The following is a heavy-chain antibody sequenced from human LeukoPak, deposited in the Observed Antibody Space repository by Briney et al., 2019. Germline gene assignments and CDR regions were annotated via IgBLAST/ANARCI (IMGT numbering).Heavy chain of an antibody. Sequence: SETLSLTCTVPGGSISSSSYYWGWIRQPPGKGLEWIGSIYYSGSTYYNPSLKSRVTISVDTSKNQFSLKLSSVTAAGTAVYYCARLPNLTGGFDPWGQGTLVTVSS. D-gene: IGHD1-7*01. CDR1: GGSISSSSYY. CDR2: IYYSGST. J-gene: IGHJ5*02. V-gene: IGHV4-39*01. CDR3: ARLPNLTGGFDP.